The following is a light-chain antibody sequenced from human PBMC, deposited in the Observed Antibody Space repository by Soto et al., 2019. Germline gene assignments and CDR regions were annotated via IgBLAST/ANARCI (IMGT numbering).Light chain of an antibody. CDR3: QQYGTSPLT. V-gene: IGKV3-20*01. J-gene: IGKJ1*01. Sequence: EIVLTQSPGTLSLSPGERATLSCRASQSISSNYLAWYQQKPGQAPRLLIYGAFSRAVGIPDNFSGSGSGTDFTLTIYRLEPEDFAVYYCQQYGTSPLTFGQGTKVEIK. CDR1: QSISSNY. CDR2: GAF.